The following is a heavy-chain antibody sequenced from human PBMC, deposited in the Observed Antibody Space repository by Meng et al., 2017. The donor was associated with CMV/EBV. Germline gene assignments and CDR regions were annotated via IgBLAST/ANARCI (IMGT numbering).Heavy chain of an antibody. CDR3: AREFGSSWSPAGYFDY. J-gene: IGHJ4*02. V-gene: IGHV3-48*04. Sequence: GESLKISCASSGFTFSSYSMNWVRQAPGKGLEWVSYISSSSSTIYYADSVKGRFTISRDNAKNSLYQQMNSLRAEDTAVYYCAREFGSSWSPAGYFDYWGQGTLVTVSS. D-gene: IGHD6-13*01. CDR2: ISSSSSTI. CDR1: GFTFSSYS.